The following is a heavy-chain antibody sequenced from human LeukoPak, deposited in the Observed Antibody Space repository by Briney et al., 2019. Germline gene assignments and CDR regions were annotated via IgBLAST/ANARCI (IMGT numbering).Heavy chain of an antibody. V-gene: IGHV3-7*01. CDR2: IKEDGSEK. CDR3: ARPRQFTMGNMDV. D-gene: IGHD3-3*01. J-gene: IGHJ6*03. CDR1: GFTFSSYW. Sequence: SGGSLRLSCAASGFTFSSYWMSWVRQAPGRGLEWVANIKEDGSEKYYVDSVKGRFTISRDNGKNSLYLQMNSLRAEDTAVYYCARPRQFTMGNMDVWGKGTTVTVSS.